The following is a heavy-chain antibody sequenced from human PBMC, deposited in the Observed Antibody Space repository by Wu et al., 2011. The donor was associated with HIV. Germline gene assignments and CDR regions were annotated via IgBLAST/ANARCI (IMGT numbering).Heavy chain of an antibody. D-gene: IGHD2-15*01. CDR1: GYTFINYY. Sequence: QVQLVQSGAEVKKPGASVKVSCKSSGYTFINYYMHWMRQAPGQGPEWMGWVNPNSGGTDYAQKFQGRVTMTWDTSISTAYMELTRLRSDDTAVYYCARGEVVLGSWGQGPWSPSP. CDR2: VNPNSGGT. CDR3: ARGEVVLGS. V-gene: IGHV1-2*02. J-gene: IGHJ4*02.